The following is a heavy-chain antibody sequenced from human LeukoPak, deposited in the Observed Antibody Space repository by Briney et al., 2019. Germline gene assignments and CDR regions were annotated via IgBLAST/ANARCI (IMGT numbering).Heavy chain of an antibody. CDR2: ISGDGGST. D-gene: IGHD6-19*01. CDR3: ANGPAVAEEAWY. CDR1: GFTFDDYA. V-gene: IGHV3-43*02. J-gene: IGHJ4*02. Sequence: PGGSLRLSCAASGFTFDDYAMHWVRQAPGKGLEWVSLISGDGGSTYYADSVKGRFTISRDNSKNTLYLQMNSLRAEDTAVYYCANGPAVAEEAWYWGQGTPVTVSS.